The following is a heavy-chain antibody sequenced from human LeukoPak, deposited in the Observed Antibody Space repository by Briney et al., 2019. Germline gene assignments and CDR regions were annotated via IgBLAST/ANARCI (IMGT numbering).Heavy chain of an antibody. CDR1: GYTFTSYD. D-gene: IGHD6-13*01. J-gene: IGHJ4*02. CDR3: ARERAGTGGIRRDDY. V-gene: IGHV1-18*01. CDR2: ISAYNGNT. Sequence: GASVKVSCKASGYTFTSYDINWVRQAPGQGLEWMGWISAYNGNTNYAQKLQGRVTMTTDTSTSTAYMELRSLRSDDTAVYYCARERAGTGGIRRDDYWGQGTLVTVSS.